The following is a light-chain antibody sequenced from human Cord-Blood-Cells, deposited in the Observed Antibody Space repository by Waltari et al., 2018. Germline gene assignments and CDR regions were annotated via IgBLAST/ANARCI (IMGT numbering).Light chain of an antibody. CDR3: SSYTSSSTS. J-gene: IGLJ2*01. Sequence: QSALTHPASVSGSPGQSITISSTGPRSDVGGYNYVSWYQQHPGKAPKLMIYEVSNRPSGVSNRFSGSKSGNTASLTISGLQAEDEADYYCSSYTSSSTSFGGGTKLTVL. CDR2: EVS. CDR1: RSDVGGYNY. V-gene: IGLV2-14*01.